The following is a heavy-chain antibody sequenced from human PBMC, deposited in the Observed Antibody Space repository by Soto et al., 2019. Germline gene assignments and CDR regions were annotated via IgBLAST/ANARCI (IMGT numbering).Heavy chain of an antibody. CDR2: INSDGSST. CDR1: GFTFSSYW. V-gene: IGHV3-74*01. CDR3: ARARYCSGGSCYSVGVDGTLFDS. Sequence: GSLRLSCAASGFTFSSYWMHWVRQAPGKGLVWVSRINSDGSSTSYADSVKGRFTISRDNAKNTLYLQMNSLRAEDTAVYYCARARYCSGGSCYSVGVDGTLFDSWGQGTLVTVSS. J-gene: IGHJ5*01. D-gene: IGHD2-15*01.